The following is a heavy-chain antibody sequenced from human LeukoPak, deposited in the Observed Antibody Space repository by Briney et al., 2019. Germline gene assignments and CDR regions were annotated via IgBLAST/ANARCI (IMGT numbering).Heavy chain of an antibody. V-gene: IGHV1-69*01. CDR3: ARDPDFWSGYYYMDV. Sequence: GSSVKVSCKASGGTFSSYAISWVRQAPGQGLEWMGGIIPIFGTANYAQKFQGRVTITADESTSTAYMELSSLRSEDTAVYYCARDPDFWSGYYYMDVWGKGTTVTVSS. J-gene: IGHJ6*03. CDR1: GGTFSSYA. D-gene: IGHD3-3*01. CDR2: IIPIFGTA.